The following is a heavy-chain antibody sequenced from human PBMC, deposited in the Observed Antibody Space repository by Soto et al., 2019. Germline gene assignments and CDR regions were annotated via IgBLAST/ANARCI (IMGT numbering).Heavy chain of an antibody. CDR1: GFTFSSYG. D-gene: IGHD6-19*01. Sequence: QVQLVESGGGVVQPGRSLRLSCAASGFTFSSYGMHWVRQAPGKGLEWVAVISYDGSNKYYADSVKGRFTISRDNSKNTLYLQMNSLRAEDTAVYYCAKEIGIAVAATDWYFDLWGRGTLVTVSS. V-gene: IGHV3-30*18. J-gene: IGHJ2*01. CDR2: ISYDGSNK. CDR3: AKEIGIAVAATDWYFDL.